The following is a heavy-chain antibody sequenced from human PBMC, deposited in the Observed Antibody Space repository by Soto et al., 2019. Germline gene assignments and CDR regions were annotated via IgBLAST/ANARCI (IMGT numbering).Heavy chain of an antibody. V-gene: IGHV4-31*03. J-gene: IGHJ6*02. CDR3: ARDRLVPAFRTYYYYGMDV. CDR2: IYYSGST. D-gene: IGHD2-2*01. Sequence: PSETLSLTCTVSGGSISSGGYYWSWIRQHPGKGLEWIGYIYYSGSTYYNPSLKSRVTISVDTSKNQFSLKLSSVTAADTAVYYCARDRLVPAFRTYYYYGMDVWGQGTTVTVSS. CDR1: GGSISSGGYY.